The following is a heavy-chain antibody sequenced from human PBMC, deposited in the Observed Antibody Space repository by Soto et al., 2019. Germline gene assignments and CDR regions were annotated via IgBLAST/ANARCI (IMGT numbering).Heavy chain of an antibody. D-gene: IGHD1-26*01. Sequence: ASVQVSCKASGYTFTSYGISWVRQAPGQGLEWMGWISAYNGNTNYAQKLQGRVTMTTDTSTSTAYMELRSLRSDDTAVYYCAISPSSRYYFDDWGQGTLVTVSS. V-gene: IGHV1-18*04. CDR1: GYTFTSYG. CDR3: AISPSSRYYFDD. J-gene: IGHJ4*02. CDR2: ISAYNGNT.